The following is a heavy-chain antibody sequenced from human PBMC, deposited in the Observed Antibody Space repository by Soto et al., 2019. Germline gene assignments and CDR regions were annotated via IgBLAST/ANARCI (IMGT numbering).Heavy chain of an antibody. CDR2: ISGSGGST. Sequence: GGSLRLSCAASGFTFSSYAMSWVRQAPGKGLEGVSAISGSGGSTYYADSVKGRFTISRDNSKNTLYLQMNSLRAEDTAVYYCAKDMRGITILHIFGAFDYWGQGTLVTVSS. J-gene: IGHJ4*02. V-gene: IGHV3-23*01. CDR1: GFTFSSYA. D-gene: IGHD3-3*01. CDR3: AKDMRGITILHIFGAFDY.